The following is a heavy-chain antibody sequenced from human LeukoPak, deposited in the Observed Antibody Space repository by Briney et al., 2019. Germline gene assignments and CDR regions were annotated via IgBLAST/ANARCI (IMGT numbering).Heavy chain of an antibody. Sequence: SETLSLTCTVSGGSISSYYWSWIRQPPGKGLEWIGYIYYSGSTNYNPSLKSRATISVDTSKNQFSLKLSSVTAADTAVYYCARDSVAVEYIDAFDIWGQGTMVTVSS. V-gene: IGHV4-59*01. CDR3: ARDSVAVEYIDAFDI. CDR2: IYYSGST. D-gene: IGHD6-19*01. J-gene: IGHJ3*02. CDR1: GGSISSYY.